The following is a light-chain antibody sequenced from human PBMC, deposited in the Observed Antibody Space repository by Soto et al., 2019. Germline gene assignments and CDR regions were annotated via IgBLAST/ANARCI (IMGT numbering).Light chain of an antibody. CDR1: TRAVTSGHY. Sequence: QTVVTQEPSLTVSPGGTVTLTCASSTRAVTSGHYPNWFQQKPGQAPRGLIYSTSDKHSWTPARFSGSLLGGKAALTLSGVQPEDEAEYYCLLYYGGAQLVFGGGTKLTVL. J-gene: IGLJ2*01. V-gene: IGLV7-43*01. CDR3: LLYYGGAQLV. CDR2: STS.